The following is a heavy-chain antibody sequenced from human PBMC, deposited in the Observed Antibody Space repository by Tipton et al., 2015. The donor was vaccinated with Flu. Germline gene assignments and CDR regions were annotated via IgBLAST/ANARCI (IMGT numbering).Heavy chain of an antibody. V-gene: IGHV4-38-2*02. CDR3: ARLRADPSAGWHTFDS. CDR1: GYSISSGYY. Sequence: TLSLTCTVSGYSISSGYYWGWIRQSPGKGLEWIGNIYHSGRTYYNPSLKSRVTISVDTSKNQFSLKLSSVTAADTALYYCARLRADPSAGWHTFDSWGHGSLVTASS. J-gene: IGHJ4*01. D-gene: IGHD6-19*01. CDR2: IYHSGRT.